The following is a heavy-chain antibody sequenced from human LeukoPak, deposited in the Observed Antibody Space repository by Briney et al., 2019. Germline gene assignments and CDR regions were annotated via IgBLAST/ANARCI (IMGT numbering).Heavy chain of an antibody. CDR3: TRTNYGDYNWFDP. V-gene: IGHV4-61*01. J-gene: IGHJ5*02. Sequence: SETLSLTCTVSGGAVSSGSYYWSWLRQPPGQGLEWIGYIHYTGSSKYNPSLKSRVTMSVDTSKNQFSLKVASLTAADTAIYYCTRTNYGDYNWFDPWGQGTLVTVSS. D-gene: IGHD4-17*01. CDR2: IHYTGSS. CDR1: GGAVSSGSYY.